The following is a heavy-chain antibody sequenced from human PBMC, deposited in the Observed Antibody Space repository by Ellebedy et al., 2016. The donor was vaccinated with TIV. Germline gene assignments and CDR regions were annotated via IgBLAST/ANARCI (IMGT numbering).Heavy chain of an antibody. CDR3: ARDYYGSGSYSD. Sequence: AASVKVSCKASGGTFSSYAISWVRQAPGQGLEWMGGIIPIFGTANYAQKFQGRVTITADESTSTAYMELSSLRSEDTAVYYCARDYYGSGSYSDWGQGTLVTVSS. J-gene: IGHJ4*02. CDR2: IIPIFGTA. CDR1: GGTFSSYA. V-gene: IGHV1-69*13. D-gene: IGHD3-10*01.